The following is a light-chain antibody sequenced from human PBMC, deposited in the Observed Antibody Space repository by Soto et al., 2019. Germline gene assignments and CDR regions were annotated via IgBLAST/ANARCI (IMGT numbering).Light chain of an antibody. CDR3: MQALQTPRT. CDR2: FVS. Sequence: DIVMTQSPLSLPVTPGEPASLSCRSSQSLLHSNGYTYLDWYLQRPGQSPQLLIYFVSTRVSGVPDRFRGSGSGTDFTLKISGVEAEDVGVYYCMQALQTPRTFGQGTRLGIK. V-gene: IGKV2-28*01. CDR1: QSLLHSNGYTY. J-gene: IGKJ5*01.